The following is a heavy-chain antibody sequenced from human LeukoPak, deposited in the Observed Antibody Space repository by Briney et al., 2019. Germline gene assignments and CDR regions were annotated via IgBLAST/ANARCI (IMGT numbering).Heavy chain of an antibody. V-gene: IGHV1-46*01. Sequence: GASVKVSCKASGYTFTSYYMHWVRQAPGQGLEWMGITNPSGGSTSYAQKFQGRVTITADKSTSTAYMELSSLRSEDTAVYYCARGRIGVHWYFDLWGRGTLVTVSS. CDR3: ARGRIGVHWYFDL. CDR2: TNPSGGST. J-gene: IGHJ2*01. D-gene: IGHD3-10*01. CDR1: GYTFTSYY.